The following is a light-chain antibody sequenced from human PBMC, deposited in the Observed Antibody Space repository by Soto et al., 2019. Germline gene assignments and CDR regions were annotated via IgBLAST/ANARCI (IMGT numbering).Light chain of an antibody. CDR1: HSVTTH. J-gene: IGKJ5*01. CDR3: QPRSDSIP. CDR2: DAS. V-gene: IGKV3-11*01. Sequence: TLSCWARHSVTTHLAWFQKRPGQTPRLLISDASTRAPGIPARFSGRGSGADFTLTISRLETEDFAVYYCQPRSDSIPFRPGSRLEIK.